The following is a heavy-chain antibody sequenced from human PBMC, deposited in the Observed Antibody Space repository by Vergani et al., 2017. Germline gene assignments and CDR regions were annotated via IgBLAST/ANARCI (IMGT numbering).Heavy chain of an antibody. Sequence: DVQLVESGGALVQPGGSLRLSCAASGFRFSNYAMSWVRQAPGKGLEWVAAIASSGTITYYSDSVKSRFTVSRDNSQNTLFLQMSSLRAEDTALYYCAKGGTITIFGSVDYYWGQGTLVTVSS. CDR2: IASSGTIT. D-gene: IGHD3-3*01. CDR3: AKGGTITIFGSVDYY. V-gene: IGHV3-23*04. CDR1: GFRFSNYA. J-gene: IGHJ4*02.